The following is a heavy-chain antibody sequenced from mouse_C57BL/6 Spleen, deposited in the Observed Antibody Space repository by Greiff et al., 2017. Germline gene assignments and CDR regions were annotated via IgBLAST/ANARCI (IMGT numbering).Heavy chain of an antibody. V-gene: IGHV1-5*01. CDR3: TRYYDTTVVEDAMDY. CDR1: GYTFTSYW. CDR2: IYPGNSDT. D-gene: IGHD1-1*01. Sequence: EVQLQQSGTVLARPGASVKMSCKTSGYTFTSYWMHWVKQRPGQGLEWIGAIYPGNSDTSYNQKFKGKAKLTAVTSASTAYMELSSLTNEDSAVYYCTRYYDTTVVEDAMDYWGQGTSVTVSS. J-gene: IGHJ4*01.